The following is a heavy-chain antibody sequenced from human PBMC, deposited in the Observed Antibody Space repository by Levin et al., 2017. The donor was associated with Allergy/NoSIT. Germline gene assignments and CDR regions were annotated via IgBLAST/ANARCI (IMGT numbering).Heavy chain of an antibody. D-gene: IGHD3-16*01. V-gene: IGHV3-23*01. CDR1: GFTFGSRA. Sequence: SCAASGFTFGSRAMTWVRQAPGKGLEWVSCISDVGHTTFYADSVRGRFTISRDNSKDALYLQMDRLTAEDTAVYYCATPDWGPNRSLDNWGHGTLVTVSS. CDR3: ATPDWGPNRSLDN. J-gene: IGHJ4*01. CDR2: ISDVGHTT.